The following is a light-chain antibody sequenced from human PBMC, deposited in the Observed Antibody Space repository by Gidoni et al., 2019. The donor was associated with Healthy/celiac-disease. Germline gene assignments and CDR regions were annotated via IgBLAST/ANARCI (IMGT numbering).Light chain of an antibody. CDR3: QQRSNWPWT. CDR1: QSVSRY. V-gene: IGKV3-11*01. J-gene: IGKJ1*01. CDR2: DAS. Sequence: SPATLSLSPGARATLPCRASQSVSRYLAWYQQKPGQAPRLLIYDASNRATGIPARFSGSGSGTDFTLTISSLEPEDFAVYYCQQRSNWPWTFGQGTKVEIK.